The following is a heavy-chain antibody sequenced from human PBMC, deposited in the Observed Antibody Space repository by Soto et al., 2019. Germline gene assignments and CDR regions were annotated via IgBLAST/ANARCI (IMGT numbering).Heavy chain of an antibody. CDR3: ARGGGGYYDFWSGYYRAPDYYYYGRDV. V-gene: IGHV4-59*01. CDR2: IYYSGST. CDR1: GGSISSYY. J-gene: IGHJ6*04. Sequence: PSETLSLTCTVSGGSISSYYWSWIRQPPGKGLEWIGYIYYSGSTNYNPSLKSRVTISVDTSKNQFSLKLSSVTAADTAVYYCARGGGGYYDFWSGYYRAPDYYYYGRDVWGNGKTVSVSP. D-gene: IGHD3-3*01.